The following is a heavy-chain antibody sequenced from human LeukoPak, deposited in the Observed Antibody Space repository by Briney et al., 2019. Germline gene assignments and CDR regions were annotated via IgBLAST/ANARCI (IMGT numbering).Heavy chain of an antibody. D-gene: IGHD3-22*01. CDR1: GGSFSDYY. J-gene: IGHJ5*02. CDR3: ARGLVVGAGRLDP. V-gene: IGHV4-4*07. CDR2: IYTSGST. Sequence: SETLSLTCTVSGGSFSDYYWSWIRQPAGKGLEWIGRIYTSGSTNYNPSLKSRVTMSLDMSKNQFSLKLNSVTAADTAVYYCARGLVVGAGRLDPWGQGTLAIVSS.